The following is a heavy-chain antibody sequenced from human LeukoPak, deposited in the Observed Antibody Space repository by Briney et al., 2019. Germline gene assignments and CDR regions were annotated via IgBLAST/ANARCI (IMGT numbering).Heavy chain of an antibody. J-gene: IGHJ4*02. D-gene: IGHD2-21*01. CDR2: ISGSSTTI. Sequence: GGSLRLSCVASGFTFSSYEMNWVRQAPGKGLEWLAEISGSSTTIYSTDSVKGRFTISRDNSKNSVYLQMNSLRAEDTAVYYCARGSIPPDYWGQGTLVTVSS. CDR1: GFTFSSYE. CDR3: ARGSIPPDY. V-gene: IGHV3-48*03.